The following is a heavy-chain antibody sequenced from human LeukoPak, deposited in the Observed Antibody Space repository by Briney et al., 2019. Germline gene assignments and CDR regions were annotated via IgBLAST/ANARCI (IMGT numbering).Heavy chain of an antibody. CDR1: GYTFTNYG. CDR3: ARDLKMGYSSGRYSWGTGSSNDY. CDR2: ISAYNGNT. D-gene: IGHD6-19*01. J-gene: IGHJ4*02. Sequence: ASVKVSCKASGYTFTNYGISWVRQAPGQGLEWMGWISAYNGNTNYAQKFQGRITMTTDTSTSTAYMELRSLRSDDTAVYYCARDLKMGYSSGRYSWGTGSSNDYWGQGTLVNVAS. V-gene: IGHV1-18*01.